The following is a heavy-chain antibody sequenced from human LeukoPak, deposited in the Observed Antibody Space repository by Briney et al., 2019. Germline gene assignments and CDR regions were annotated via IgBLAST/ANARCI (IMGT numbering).Heavy chain of an antibody. Sequence: PGRSLRLSCAASGFTFSSYGMHWVRQAPGKGLEWVAVIWYDGSNKYYADSVKGRFTISRDKSKNTLYLQMNSLRAEDTAVYYCAKGMNSGSYGKNDYWGQGTLVTVSS. D-gene: IGHD1-26*01. J-gene: IGHJ4*02. CDR3: AKGMNSGSYGKNDY. V-gene: IGHV3-33*03. CDR1: GFTFSSYG. CDR2: IWYDGSNK.